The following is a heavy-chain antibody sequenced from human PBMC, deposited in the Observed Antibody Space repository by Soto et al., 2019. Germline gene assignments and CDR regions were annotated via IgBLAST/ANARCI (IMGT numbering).Heavy chain of an antibody. CDR2: IYYSGST. V-gene: IGHV4-31*03. CDR3: PREGGIVGATAADY. J-gene: IGHJ4*02. D-gene: IGHD1-26*01. Sequence: QVQLQESGPGLVKPSQTLSLTCTVSGGSISSGGYYWSWIRQHPGKGLEWIGYIYYSGSTYYNPSLKTRVTRSFTPFNYPFSLKLSSVTAADTAVYYCPREGGIVGATAADYWGQGTLVPVSS. CDR1: GGSISSGGYY.